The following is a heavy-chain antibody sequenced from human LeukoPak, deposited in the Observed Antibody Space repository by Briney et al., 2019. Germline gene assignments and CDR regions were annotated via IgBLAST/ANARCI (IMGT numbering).Heavy chain of an antibody. D-gene: IGHD3-22*01. Sequence: GGSLRLSCAASGFTFNRYAMHWVRQAPGKGLEWVAFIRYDGSDKYYADSVKGRFTISRDNSKNTLYLQMNGLRAEDTAVYYCAKDEGGITMIEPNYYFDYWGQGTLVTVSS. CDR3: AKDEGGITMIEPNYYFDY. CDR2: IRYDGSDK. V-gene: IGHV3-30*02. CDR1: GFTFNRYA. J-gene: IGHJ4*02.